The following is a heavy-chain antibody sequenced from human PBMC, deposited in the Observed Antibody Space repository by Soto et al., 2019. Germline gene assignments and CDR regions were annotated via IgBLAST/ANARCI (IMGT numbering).Heavy chain of an antibody. V-gene: IGHV5-51*01. CDR1: GYSFTSYW. J-gene: IGHJ6*03. D-gene: IGHD2-15*01. CDR3: ARTPGYCSGGSCYSPDYYMDV. Sequence: GESLKISCKGSGYSFTSYWIGWVRQMPGKGLEWMGIIYPGDSDTRYSPSFQGQVTISADKSISTAYLQWSSLKASDTAMYYCARTPGYCSGGSCYSPDYYMDVWGKGTTVTVSS. CDR2: IYPGDSDT.